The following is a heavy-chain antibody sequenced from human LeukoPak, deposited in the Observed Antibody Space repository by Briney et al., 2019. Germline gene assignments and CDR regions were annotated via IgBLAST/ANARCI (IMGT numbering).Heavy chain of an antibody. J-gene: IGHJ4*02. Sequence: PGGSLRLSCAASGLTFSSYEMNWVRQAPGKGLEWVSYISSGSTIYYADSVKGRFTISRGNAKNSLYLQMNSLRAEDTAVYYCARDGETSNWGVLFWGQGTLVTVSS. CDR1: GLTFSSYE. CDR2: ISSGSTI. D-gene: IGHD7-27*01. CDR3: ARDGETSNWGVLF. V-gene: IGHV3-48*03.